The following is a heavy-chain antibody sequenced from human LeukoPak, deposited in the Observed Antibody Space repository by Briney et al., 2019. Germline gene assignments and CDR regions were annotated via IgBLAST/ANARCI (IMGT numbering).Heavy chain of an antibody. J-gene: IGHJ4*02. CDR1: GFTVSSNY. V-gene: IGHV3-53*01. D-gene: IGHD6-19*01. CDR3: AKRSVAGYFDY. CDR2: IYSGGST. Sequence: GGSLRLSCAASGFTVSSNYMSWVRQAPGKGLEWVSVIYSGGSTYYADSVKGRFTISRDNSKNTLYLQMNSLRAEDTAVYYCAKRSVAGYFDYWGQGTLVTVSS.